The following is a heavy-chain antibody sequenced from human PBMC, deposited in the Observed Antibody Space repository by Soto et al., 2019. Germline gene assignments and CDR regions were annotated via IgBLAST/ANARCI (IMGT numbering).Heavy chain of an antibody. J-gene: IGHJ3*02. CDR2: IHYSGST. D-gene: IGHD1-7*01. Sequence: ASETLSLTCTVPGGSVNIGTYYWSWIRQPPGKGLEWIGFIHYSGSTNYNPSLKGRVTMSIDTSKNQFSLKLSSMTAADTAVYYCARRNSEHKGNAFDIWGQGTMVTLSS. V-gene: IGHV4-61*01. CDR3: ARRNSEHKGNAFDI. CDR1: GGSVNIGTYY.